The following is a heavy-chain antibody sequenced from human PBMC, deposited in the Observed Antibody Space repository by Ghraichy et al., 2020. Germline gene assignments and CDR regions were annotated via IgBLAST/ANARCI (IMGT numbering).Heavy chain of an antibody. D-gene: IGHD3-10*01. V-gene: IGHV4-39*01. CDR2: IYYNGET. Sequence: SETLSLTCTVSGGSISSDFWWGWIRQPPGKGLEWIGSIYYNGETHSNPSLKSRITISVDTSKNQFSLNLRSVTAADTAVYYCARQYGSGSWRFDYWGQGTLVTVSS. CDR1: GGSISSDFW. J-gene: IGHJ4*02. CDR3: ARQYGSGSWRFDY.